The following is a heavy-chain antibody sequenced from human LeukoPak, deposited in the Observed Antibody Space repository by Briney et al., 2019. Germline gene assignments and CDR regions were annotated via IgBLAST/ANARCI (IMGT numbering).Heavy chain of an antibody. CDR3: ARDPYYYGSGSSNYFDY. Sequence: ASVKVSCKASGYTFTSYAMHWVRQAPGQRLGWMGWINAGNGNTKYSQEFQGRVTITRDTSASTAYMELSSLRSEDTAVYYCARDPYYYGSGSSNYFDYWGQGTLVTVSS. D-gene: IGHD3-10*01. CDR2: INAGNGNT. CDR1: GYTFTSYA. V-gene: IGHV1-3*01. J-gene: IGHJ4*02.